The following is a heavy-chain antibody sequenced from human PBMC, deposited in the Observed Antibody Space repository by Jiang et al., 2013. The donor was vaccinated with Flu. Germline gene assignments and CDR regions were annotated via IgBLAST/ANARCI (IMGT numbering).Heavy chain of an antibody. V-gene: IGHV4-39*01. CDR2: IYYSGST. D-gene: IGHD6-13*01. J-gene: IGHJ4*02. CDR3: ARHVVGSTYSSSWYYFDY. Sequence: LLKPSETLSLTCTVSGGSISSSSYYWGWIRQPPGKGLEWIGSIYYSGSTYYNPSLKSRVTISVDTSKNQFSLKLSSVTAADTAVYYCARHVVGSTYSSSWYYFDYWGQGTLVTVSS. CDR1: GGSISSSSYY.